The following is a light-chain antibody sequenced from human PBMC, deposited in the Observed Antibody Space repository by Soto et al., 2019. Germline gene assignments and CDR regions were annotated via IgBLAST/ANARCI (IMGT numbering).Light chain of an antibody. CDR2: GAS. CDR1: QSVSSSH. V-gene: IGKV3-20*01. J-gene: IGKJ5*01. CDR3: QQYNSWPPIT. Sequence: IVLTQSPGTLSLSPGERATLSCRASQSVSSSHLAWYQQKPGQAPRLLISGASSRATGIPARFSGGGSGTEFTLTISSLQSEDFAVYYCQQYNSWPPITFGQGTRLEIK.